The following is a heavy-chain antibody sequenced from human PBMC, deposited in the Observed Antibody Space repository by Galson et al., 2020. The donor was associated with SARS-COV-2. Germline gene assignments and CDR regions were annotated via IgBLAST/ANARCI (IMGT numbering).Heavy chain of an antibody. V-gene: IGHV3-33*01. J-gene: IGHJ6*02. CDR2: NWNGGNYK. Sequence: GGSLRLSCVGAGYTFNGNAGHWVRQAPGKGLELLGQNWNGGNYKYYGNPVKGRFSIYRDDSERTVYLHMSGLREEDTAVYYCARDGQQLSPYALDVWGQGTWVTVSS. D-gene: IGHD6-13*01. CDR1: GYTFNGNA. CDR3: ARDGQQLSPYALDV.